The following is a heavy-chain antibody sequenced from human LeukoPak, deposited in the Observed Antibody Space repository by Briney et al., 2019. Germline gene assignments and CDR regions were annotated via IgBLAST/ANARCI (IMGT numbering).Heavy chain of an antibody. CDR3: ARDLGGTMIVVAAFDY. CDR2: IWYDGSNK. J-gene: IGHJ4*02. Sequence: GMHWVXXXPGKGLEWVAVIWYDGSNKYYADSVKGRFTISRDNSKNTLYLQMYSLRAEDTAVYYCARDLGGTMIVVAAFDYWGQGTLVTVSS. D-gene: IGHD3-22*01. CDR1: G. V-gene: IGHV3-33*01.